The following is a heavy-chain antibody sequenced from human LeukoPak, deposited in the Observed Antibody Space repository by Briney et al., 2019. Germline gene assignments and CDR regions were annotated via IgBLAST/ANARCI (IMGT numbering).Heavy chain of an antibody. D-gene: IGHD3-22*01. Sequence: GGSLRLSCAASGFTFSSYCMHWVRQAPGKGLVWVSRINSDGSSTSYADSVKGRFTISRDNAKNTLYLQMNSLRAEDTAVYYCASFGNPYDSSGYSGYWGQGTLVTVSS. J-gene: IGHJ4*02. CDR1: GFTFSSYC. CDR2: INSDGSST. V-gene: IGHV3-74*01. CDR3: ASFGNPYDSSGYSGY.